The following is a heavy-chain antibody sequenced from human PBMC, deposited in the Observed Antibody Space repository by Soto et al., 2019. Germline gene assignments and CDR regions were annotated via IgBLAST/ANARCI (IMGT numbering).Heavy chain of an antibody. J-gene: IGHJ6*02. D-gene: IGHD6-6*01. Sequence: SVKVSCKASGGTFSSYAISWVRQAPGQGLEWMGGIIPIFGTANYAQKFQGRVTITADESTSTAYMELSSLRSEDTAVYYCAVRAAHLYYYYYGMDVWGQGTTVTVSS. CDR2: IIPIFGTA. CDR1: GGTFSSYA. CDR3: AVRAAHLYYYYYGMDV. V-gene: IGHV1-69*13.